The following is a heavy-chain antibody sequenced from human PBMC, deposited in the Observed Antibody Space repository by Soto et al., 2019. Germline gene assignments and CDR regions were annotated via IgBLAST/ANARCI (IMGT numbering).Heavy chain of an antibody. V-gene: IGHV1-69*02. J-gene: IGHJ4*02. CDR3: ASLYSGYYTPCYY. CDR1: GGTFSSYT. CDR2: IIPIIGIA. D-gene: IGHD5-12*01. Sequence: QVQLVQSGAEVKKPGSSVKVSCKASGGTFSSYTISWVRQAPGQGLEWMGRIIPIIGIANYAQKFQGSVTITADKPTSTRYMELSSRRSEDTAVYYCASLYSGYYTPCYYWGQGTLVTVSS.